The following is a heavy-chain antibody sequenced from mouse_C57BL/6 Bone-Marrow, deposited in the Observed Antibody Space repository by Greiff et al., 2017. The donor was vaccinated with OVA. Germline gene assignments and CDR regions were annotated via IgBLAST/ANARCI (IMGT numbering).Heavy chain of an antibody. D-gene: IGHD4-1*01. CDR2: IDPSDSYT. CDR3: ARSGNWDFYYLDD. J-gene: IGHJ2*01. Sequence: VQLQQPGAELVRPGTSVKLSCKASGYTFTSYWMHWVKQRPGQGLEWIGVIDPSDSYTNYNQKFKGKATLTVDTSASTAYMQLSSLTSEDSAVESCARSGNWDFYYLDDWGQGTTLTVSS. V-gene: IGHV1-59*01. CDR1: GYTFTSYW.